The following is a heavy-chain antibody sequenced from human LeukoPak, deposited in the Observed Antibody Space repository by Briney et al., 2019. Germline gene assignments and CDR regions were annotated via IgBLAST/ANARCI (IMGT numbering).Heavy chain of an antibody. V-gene: IGHV3-21*01. Sequence: PGGSLRLSCAASGFTFSSYSMNWVRQAPGKGLEWVSSISSSSSYIYYADSVKGRFTISRDNAKNSLYLQMNSLRAEDTAVYYCARDVIFGVVIPSDYYTWTSGAKGPRSPSP. CDR2: ISSSSSYI. J-gene: IGHJ6*03. D-gene: IGHD3-3*01. CDR3: ARDVIFGVVIPSDYYTWTS. CDR1: GFTFSSYS.